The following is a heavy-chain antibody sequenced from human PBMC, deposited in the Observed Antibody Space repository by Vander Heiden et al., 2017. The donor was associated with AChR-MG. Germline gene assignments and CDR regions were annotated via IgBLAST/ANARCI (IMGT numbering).Heavy chain of an antibody. J-gene: IGHJ4*02. CDR1: GFTFSSYA. D-gene: IGHD2-15*01. Sequence: VQPGGSLRLSCAASGFTFSSYAMSWVRQAPGKELEWVSAISGSGGSTYYADSVKGRFTISRDNSKNTLYLQMNSLRAEDTAVYYCAKDLAITYCSGGSCYSGDYWGQGTLVTVSS. CDR3: AKDLAITYCSGGSCYSGDY. V-gene: IGHV3-23*01. CDR2: ISGSGGST.